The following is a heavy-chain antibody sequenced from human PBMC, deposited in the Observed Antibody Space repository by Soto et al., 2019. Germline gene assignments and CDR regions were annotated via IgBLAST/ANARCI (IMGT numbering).Heavy chain of an antibody. J-gene: IGHJ6*02. D-gene: IGHD3-3*01. CDR1: EFTFNSYS. CDR3: ARGHFGVTMDV. V-gene: IGHV3-23*01. CDR2: VNGGGDIT. Sequence: PGGSMRLSCAASEFTFNSYSMIWVRQAPGKGLEWVSGVNGGGDITYYADSVKGRFTISRDNSKNTLYLQMNSLRAEDTAVFYCARGHFGVTMDVWGQGTTVTVSS.